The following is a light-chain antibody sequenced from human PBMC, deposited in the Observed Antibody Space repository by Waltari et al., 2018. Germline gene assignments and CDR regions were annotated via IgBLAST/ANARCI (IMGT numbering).Light chain of an antibody. J-gene: IGKJ2*01. V-gene: IGKV3-20*01. CDR2: GAS. Sequence: VLTQSPGTLSLYPGERATLSCRASQRLSKNYLAWYQQKPGQAPRLLIYGASSRAAGIPDRFSGSGSETDFTLTISRLEPEDFAVYYCQQYGSSILYTFGQGTKLEIK. CDR1: QRLSKNY. CDR3: QQYGSSILYT.